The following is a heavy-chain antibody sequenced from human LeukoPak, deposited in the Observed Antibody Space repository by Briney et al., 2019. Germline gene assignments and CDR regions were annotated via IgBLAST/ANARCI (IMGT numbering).Heavy chain of an antibody. Sequence: GGSLRLSCSASGFTFSNYGMNWVRQAPGKGLEWVSYISSSSDAIYYTDSVKGRFTISRDNAKNSLYLEMNSLRTEDTALYYCAKALATMLDYFDYWGQGTLVTVSS. CDR1: GFTFSNYG. CDR2: ISSSSDAI. D-gene: IGHD2-8*01. V-gene: IGHV3-48*04. J-gene: IGHJ4*02. CDR3: AKALATMLDYFDY.